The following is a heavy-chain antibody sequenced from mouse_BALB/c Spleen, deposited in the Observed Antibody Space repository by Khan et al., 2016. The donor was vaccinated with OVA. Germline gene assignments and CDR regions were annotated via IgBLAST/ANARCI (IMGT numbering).Heavy chain of an antibody. J-gene: IGHJ4*01. D-gene: IGHD2-5*01. CDR2: INTHSGVP. Sequence: QIQLVQSGPELKKPGETVRISCKASGYTFTTAGIQWVQKMPGKGLKWIGWINTHSGVPKYAEDFKGRFAFSLEISVSTAYLQITNLKNGDTATYFGARGGAAYCSNDGGDMDYWGQGSSVTVSS. CDR3: ARGGAAYCSNDGGDMDY. V-gene: IGHV9-4*02. CDR1: GYTFTTAG.